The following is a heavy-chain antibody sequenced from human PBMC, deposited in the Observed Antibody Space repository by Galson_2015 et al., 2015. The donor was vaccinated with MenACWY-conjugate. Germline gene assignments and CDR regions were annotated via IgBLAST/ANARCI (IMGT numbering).Heavy chain of an antibody. J-gene: IGHJ4*02. CDR2: IRYDGFQK. CDR1: GFTFSGYD. Sequence: SLRLSCAASGFTFSGYDMHWVRQAPGEGLEWVALIRYDGFQKNYSESVKGRFTFSRDNSKNTLNLQMNSLRAEDTAVYYCAKIGGDFRSGYRPKWGQGTLVTVSS. CDR3: AKIGGDFRSGYRPK. D-gene: IGHD3-3*01. V-gene: IGHV3-30*02.